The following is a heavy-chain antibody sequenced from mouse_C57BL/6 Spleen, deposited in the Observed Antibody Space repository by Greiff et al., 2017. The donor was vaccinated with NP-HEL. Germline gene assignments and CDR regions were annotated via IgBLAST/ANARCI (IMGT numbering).Heavy chain of an antibody. V-gene: IGHV5-6*01. Sequence: VQLKQSGGDLVKPGGSLKLSCAASGFTFSSYGMSWVRQTPDKRLEWVATISSGGSYTYYPDSVKGRFTISRDNAKNTLYLQMSSLKSEDTAMYYCARQIYDGYYDYAMDYWGQGTSVTVSS. CDR3: ARQIYDGYYDYAMDY. CDR2: ISSGGSYT. J-gene: IGHJ4*01. CDR1: GFTFSSYG. D-gene: IGHD2-3*01.